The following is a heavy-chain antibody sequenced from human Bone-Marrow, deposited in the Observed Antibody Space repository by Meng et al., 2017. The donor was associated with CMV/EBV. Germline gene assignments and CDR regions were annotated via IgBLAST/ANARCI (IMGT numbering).Heavy chain of an antibody. CDR2: IYYSGST. CDR3: ARDSTWPDNWFDP. V-gene: IGHV4-39*07. CDR1: GGSSSSSSYY. D-gene: IGHD3-3*02. J-gene: IGHJ5*02. Sequence: SGGSSSSSSYYWGWIRQPPGKGLEWIGSIYYSGSTYYNPSLKSRVTISVDTSKNQFSLKLSSVTAADTAVYYCARDSTWPDNWFDPWGQGTLVTVSS.